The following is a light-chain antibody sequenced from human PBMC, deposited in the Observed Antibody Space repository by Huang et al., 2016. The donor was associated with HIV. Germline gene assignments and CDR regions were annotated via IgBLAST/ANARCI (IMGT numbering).Light chain of an antibody. V-gene: IGKV1-39*01. CDR3: QQSYTIPRRWT. Sequence: DIQMTQSPSSLSASVGDRVTITCRASQSISTYLNWYQQKPGKAPKLLIYAASSLQSGVPSRFSGSGSGTDFTLTISSLQPEDFATYYCQQSYTIPRRWTFGQGTKVEIK. J-gene: IGKJ1*01. CDR2: AAS. CDR1: QSISTY.